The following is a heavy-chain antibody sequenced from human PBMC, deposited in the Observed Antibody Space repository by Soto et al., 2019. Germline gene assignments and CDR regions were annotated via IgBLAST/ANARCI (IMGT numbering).Heavy chain of an antibody. CDR3: AKNNLFGSGTKDY. J-gene: IGHJ4*02. Sequence: EVQLLESGGGLEQVGESLRLSGPALGLPFTTFPLSWFRQAQGRGWEWVSSISGSGGSTYYADSVRGRFTISRDNSKNTLYLQMNSLRAEDTAVYYCAKNNLFGSGTKDYWGQGTLVTVSS. V-gene: IGHV3-23*01. CDR1: GLPFTTFP. D-gene: IGHD3-10*01. CDR2: ISGSGGST.